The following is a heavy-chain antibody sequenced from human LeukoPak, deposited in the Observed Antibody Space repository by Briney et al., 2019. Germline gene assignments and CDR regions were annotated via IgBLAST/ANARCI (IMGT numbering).Heavy chain of an antibody. D-gene: IGHD3-3*01. CDR3: ARGPITIFGIYMDV. J-gene: IGHJ6*03. Sequence: PSETLSLTCVVHGGPVSGYYWSWIRQPPGKGLEWIGEINHSGSINYNSSLKRGVSITLDTSKNQTSLKVTSVTAADTAVYYCARGPITIFGIYMDVWGEGTTVTVSS. CDR2: INHSGSI. CDR1: GGPVSGYY. V-gene: IGHV4-34*01.